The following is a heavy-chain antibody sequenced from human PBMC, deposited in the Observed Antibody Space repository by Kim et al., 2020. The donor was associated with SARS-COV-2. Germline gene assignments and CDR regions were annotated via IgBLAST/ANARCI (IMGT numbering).Heavy chain of an antibody. V-gene: IGHV3-9*01. Sequence: GGSLRLSCAASGFTFGDFAMHWVRQVPGKGLEWVSGLSWNSGVIGYADSVKGRFTISRHNAENSLYLQMNSLRADDTAFYYCAKDLVSSSFRAFHVWGQGTMVTVSS. J-gene: IGHJ3*01. CDR1: GFTFGDFA. CDR3: AKDLVSSSFRAFHV. CDR2: LSWNSGVI. D-gene: IGHD6-6*01.